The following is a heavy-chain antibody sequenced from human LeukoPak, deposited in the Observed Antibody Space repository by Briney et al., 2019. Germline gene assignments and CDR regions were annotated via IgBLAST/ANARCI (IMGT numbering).Heavy chain of an antibody. CDR2: ISPYNGNT. CDR1: GYTFTSHG. J-gene: IGHJ4*02. CDR3: ARGSRYMYGYDLVGSNDY. D-gene: IGHD5-18*01. V-gene: IGHV1-18*01. Sequence: ASVKVSCKASGYTFTSHGISWVRQAPGQGLEWMGWISPYNGNTNYAQELQGRVTMTTDISTSTAYMELRSLRSDDTAMYYCARGSRYMYGYDLVGSNDYWGQGTLVTVSS.